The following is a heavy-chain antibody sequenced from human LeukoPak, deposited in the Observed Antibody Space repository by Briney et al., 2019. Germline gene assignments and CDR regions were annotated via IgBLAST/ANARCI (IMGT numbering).Heavy chain of an antibody. D-gene: IGHD3-9*01. Sequence: PSETLSLTCTVSGGSIRSYYCNWIRQPPGKGLEWIGSIYYTGSTNYNPSLKSRVILSVDTSKNQFSLKLSSVTAADTAVYYCTASARLVLQESVCWGQGTLVTVSS. V-gene: IGHV4-59*08. CDR1: GGSIRSYY. CDR2: IYYTGST. CDR3: TASARLVLQESVC. J-gene: IGHJ4*02.